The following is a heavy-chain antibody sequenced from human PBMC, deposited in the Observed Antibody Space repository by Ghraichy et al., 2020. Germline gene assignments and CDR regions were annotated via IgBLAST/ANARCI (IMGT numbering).Heavy chain of an antibody. J-gene: IGHJ4*02. CDR2: MNSDGSST. CDR1: GFTFSSYW. Sequence: LSLTCAASGFTFSSYWMHWVRQAPGKGLVWVSRMNSDGSSTRYADSVKGRFTISRDNAKNTLYLQMNSLRAEDTAVYYCARGGYYYDSSVDYWGQGTLVTVSS. V-gene: IGHV3-74*01. D-gene: IGHD3-22*01. CDR3: ARGGYYYDSSVDY.